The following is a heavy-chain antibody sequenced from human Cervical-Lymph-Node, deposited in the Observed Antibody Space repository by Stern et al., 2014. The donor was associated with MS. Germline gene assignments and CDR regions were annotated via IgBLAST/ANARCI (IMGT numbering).Heavy chain of an antibody. CDR1: GFTFSSYG. D-gene: IGHD6-6*01. CDR3: ARGDSSSPLEY. CDR2: IWDDGSNK. Sequence: DQLVESGGGVVQPGRSLRLSCAASGFTFSSYGMHWVRQTPGKGQERVAVIWDDGSNKYYADAVKGRFTISSDNSENTLYLQMNSLRAEDTAVYYCARGDSSSPLEYWGQGTLVTVSS. J-gene: IGHJ4*02. V-gene: IGHV3-33*01.